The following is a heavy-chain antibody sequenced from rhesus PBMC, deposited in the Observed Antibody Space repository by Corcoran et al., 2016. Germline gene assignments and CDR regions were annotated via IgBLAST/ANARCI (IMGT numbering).Heavy chain of an antibody. Sequence: QVQLQESGPGLVKPSETLSLTCAVSGDCISSSYYYWSWIWQPHGQGLEWIGYITYSGSPSSNPPLRSRVTISRDTSKSQFSLKLRSMPAADTAVYYCARDQYLHWYGLDSWGQGVVVTVSS. D-gene: IGHD3-3*01. CDR3: ARDQYLHWYGLDS. CDR1: GDCISSSYYY. V-gene: IGHV4-122*02. CDR2: ITYSGSP. J-gene: IGHJ6*01.